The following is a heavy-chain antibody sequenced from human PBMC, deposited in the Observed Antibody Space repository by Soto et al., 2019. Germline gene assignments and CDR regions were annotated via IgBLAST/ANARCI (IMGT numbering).Heavy chain of an antibody. Sequence: QVHLVQSGAEMKKPGSSVKVSCEASGGTFSSYPINWVRQAPGQGLEWMGGIIPFFGTTHSAQKFQGRLTITADESTRTTYMELSSLTSEDTAVYYCASRPVMEVAQYGNWFDPWGQGTLVTVSS. D-gene: IGHD2-15*01. CDR2: IIPFFGTT. CDR1: GGTFSSYP. J-gene: IGHJ5*02. CDR3: ASRPVMEVAQYGNWFDP. V-gene: IGHV1-69*01.